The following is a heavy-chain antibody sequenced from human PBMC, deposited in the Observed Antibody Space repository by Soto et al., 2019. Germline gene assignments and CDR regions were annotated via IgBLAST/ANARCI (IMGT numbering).Heavy chain of an antibody. D-gene: IGHD3-10*01. J-gene: IGHJ4*02. Sequence: EVQLVESGGGLVQPGGSLRLSCAASEFPFSSYWMSWVRQAPGKGLEWVATIKQDGTETYYLDSVKGRFTISRDNAKTSLYLQMNSLRAEDTAVYYCASYSYVSGSRSFDYWGQGTLVTVSS. CDR1: EFPFSSYW. CDR3: ASYSYVSGSRSFDY. V-gene: IGHV3-7*05. CDR2: IKQDGTET.